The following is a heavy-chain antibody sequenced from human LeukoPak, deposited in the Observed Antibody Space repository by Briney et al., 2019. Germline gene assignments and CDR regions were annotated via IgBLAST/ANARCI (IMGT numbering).Heavy chain of an antibody. CDR2: IWYDGSNK. J-gene: IGHJ4*02. D-gene: IGHD6-6*01. CDR1: GFTFSSYA. CDR3: ARDSEAEYDY. V-gene: IGHV3-33*08. Sequence: GGSLRLSCAASGFTFSSYAMSWVRQAPGKGLEWVAVIWYDGSNKYYADSVKGRFTISRDNSKNTLYLQMNSLRAEDTAVYYCARDSEAEYDYWGQGTLVTVSS.